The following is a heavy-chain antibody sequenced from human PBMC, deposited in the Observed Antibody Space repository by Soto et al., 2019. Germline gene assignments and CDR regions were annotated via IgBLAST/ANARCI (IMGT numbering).Heavy chain of an antibody. CDR2: IYYSGST. D-gene: IGHD6-13*01. CDR1: GGSIISYY. CDR3: ARARAIAAQYWFDP. J-gene: IGHJ5*02. Sequence: SETLSLTCTVSGGSIISYYWSWIRQPPGKGLEWIGYIYYSGSTNYNPSLKSRVTISVDTSKNQFSLKLSSVTAADTAVYYCARARAIAAQYWFDPWGQGTLVTVSS. V-gene: IGHV4-59*01.